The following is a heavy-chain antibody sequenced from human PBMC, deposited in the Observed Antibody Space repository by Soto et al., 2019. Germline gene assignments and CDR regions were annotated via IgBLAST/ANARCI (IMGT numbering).Heavy chain of an antibody. CDR3: ARGDSGEISAAAVFEFGI. V-gene: IGHV5-51*01. Sequence: PGESLKISCKGSGYSFTSYWIGWVRQMPGKGLEWMGIIYPGDSDTRYSPSFQGQVTISADKSISTAYLQWSSLKASDTAMYYCARGDSGEISAAAVFEFGIWGQGTMVTVSS. J-gene: IGHJ3*02. D-gene: IGHD6-13*01. CDR1: GYSFTSYW. CDR2: IYPGDSDT.